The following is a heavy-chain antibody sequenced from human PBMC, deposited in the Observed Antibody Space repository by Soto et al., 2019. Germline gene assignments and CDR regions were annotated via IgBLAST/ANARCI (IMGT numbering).Heavy chain of an antibody. CDR1: CGSFSGYY. D-gene: IGHD3-22*01. J-gene: IGHJ6*02. Sequence: SETLSLTCAVYCGSFSGYYWSWIRQPPGKGLEWIGEINHSGSTNYNPSLKSRVTISVDTSKNQFSLKLRSEDTAVYYCARADSSGYYDYYYYGMDVWGQGTTVTVSS. CDR2: INHSGST. V-gene: IGHV4-34*01. CDR3: ARADSSGYYDYYYYGMDV.